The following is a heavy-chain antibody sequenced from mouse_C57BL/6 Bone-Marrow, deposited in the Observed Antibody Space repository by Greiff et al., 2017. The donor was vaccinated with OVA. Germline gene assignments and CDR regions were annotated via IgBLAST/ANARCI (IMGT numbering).Heavy chain of an antibody. Sequence: QVQLQQSGAELARPGASVKLSCNASGYTFTSYGISWVKQRTGQGLEWIGEIYPRSGNTYYNEKFKGKATLTADKSSSTAYMELRSLTSEDSAVYFCALRPPSAMDYWGQGTSVTVSS. V-gene: IGHV1-81*01. CDR2: IYPRSGNT. CDR3: ALRPPSAMDY. CDR1: GYTFTSYG. D-gene: IGHD2-10*02. J-gene: IGHJ4*01.